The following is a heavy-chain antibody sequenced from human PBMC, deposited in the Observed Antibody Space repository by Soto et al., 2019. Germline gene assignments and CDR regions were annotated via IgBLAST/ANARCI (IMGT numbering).Heavy chain of an antibody. CDR2: IIPIFGTA. J-gene: IGHJ4*02. CDR1: GGTFSSYA. Sequence: VASVQVSCKASGGTFSSYAISWVRQAPGQGLEWMGGIIPIFGTANYAQKFQGRVTITADESTSTAYMELSSLRSEDTAVYYCARLVRNSGSYYPLCWGQGTLVTVSS. D-gene: IGHD1-26*01. CDR3: ARLVRNSGSYYPLC. V-gene: IGHV1-69*13.